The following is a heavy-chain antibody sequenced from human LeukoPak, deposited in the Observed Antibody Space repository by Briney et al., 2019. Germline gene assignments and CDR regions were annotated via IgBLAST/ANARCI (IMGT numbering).Heavy chain of an antibody. Sequence: SETLSLTCTVSGGSISSTNSYWGWIRQSPRTGLEWIGNIYSSGSSYYNPSLKSRVTISIDTSEKQFSLKLTSVTAADTAVYYCARKREGPTTGIDYWGQGTLVTVSS. CDR1: GGSISSTNSY. D-gene: IGHD1-26*01. CDR2: IYSSGSS. J-gene: IGHJ4*02. CDR3: ARKREGPTTGIDY. V-gene: IGHV4-39*07.